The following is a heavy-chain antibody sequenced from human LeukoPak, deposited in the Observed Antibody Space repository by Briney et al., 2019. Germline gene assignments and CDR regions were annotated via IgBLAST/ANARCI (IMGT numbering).Heavy chain of an antibody. D-gene: IGHD3-22*01. CDR1: GFTFSSYI. J-gene: IGHJ4*02. CDR2: ISSSSSYI. CDR3: ARFLSYYYDSSGSTFDY. Sequence: GGSLRLSCAASGFTFSSYIMNWVRQAPGKGLEWVSSISSSSSYIYYADSVKGRFTISRDNAKNSLYLQMNSLRAEDTAVYYCARFLSYYYDSSGSTFDYWGQGTLVTVSS. V-gene: IGHV3-21*01.